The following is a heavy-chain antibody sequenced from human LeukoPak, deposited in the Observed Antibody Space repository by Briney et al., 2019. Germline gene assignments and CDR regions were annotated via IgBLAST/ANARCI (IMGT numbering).Heavy chain of an antibody. CDR2: INHSGST. V-gene: IGHV4-34*01. D-gene: IGHD3-22*01. J-gene: IGHJ5*02. CDR1: GGSFSGYY. Sequence: SETLSLTCAVYGGSFSGYYWSWIRQPPGKGREWIGEINHSGSTNYNPFLKSRVTISVDTSMNQFSLKLSSVTAAETAVYYCARGPHYDSSGYYFAGWFDPWGQGTLVTVSS. CDR3: ARGPHYDSSGYYFAGWFDP.